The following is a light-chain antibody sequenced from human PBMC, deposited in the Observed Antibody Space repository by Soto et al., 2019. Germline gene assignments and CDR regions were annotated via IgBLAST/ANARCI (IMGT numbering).Light chain of an antibody. J-gene: IGLJ1*01. CDR1: SSDVGIYNR. Sequence: QPALTQPPSVSGSPGQSVTIPCTGTSSDVGIYNRVSWYQQPPGTAPKLMIYEVSNRPSGVPDRFSGSKSGNTASLTISGLQAEDEADYYCSSYTTSSTYVFGTGTKVTVL. CDR3: SSYTTSSTYV. V-gene: IGLV2-18*02. CDR2: EVS.